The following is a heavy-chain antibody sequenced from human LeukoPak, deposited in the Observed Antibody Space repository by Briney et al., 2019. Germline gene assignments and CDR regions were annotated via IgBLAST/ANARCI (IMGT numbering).Heavy chain of an antibody. Sequence: GGSLRLSCAASGFTFSSYSMNWVRQAPGKGLEWVSSISSSSSYIYYADSVKGRFTISRDNAQNSLYLQMNSLRAEDTAVYYCARTRRSRAGYNYSPPDYWGQRPLVTVSS. CDR1: GFTFSSYS. J-gene: IGHJ4*02. CDR2: ISSSSSYI. V-gene: IGHV3-21*01. CDR3: ARTRRSRAGYNYSPPDY. D-gene: IGHD5-24*01.